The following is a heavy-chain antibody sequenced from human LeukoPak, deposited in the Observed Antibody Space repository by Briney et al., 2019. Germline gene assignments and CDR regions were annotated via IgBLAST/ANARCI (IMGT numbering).Heavy chain of an antibody. CDR3: ARTSLLRYFDYYYYMDV. Sequence: SVKVSCKASGGTFSSYAISWVRQAPGQGLEWMGGIIPIFGTANYAQKFQGRVTITADKSTSTAYMELSSLRSEDTAVYYCARTSLLRYFDYYYYMDVWGKGTTVTVSS. V-gene: IGHV1-69*06. CDR2: IIPIFGTA. J-gene: IGHJ6*03. CDR1: GGTFSSYA. D-gene: IGHD3-9*01.